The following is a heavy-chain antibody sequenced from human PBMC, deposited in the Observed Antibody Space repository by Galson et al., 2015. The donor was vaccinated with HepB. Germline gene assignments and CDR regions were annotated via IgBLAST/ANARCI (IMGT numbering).Heavy chain of an antibody. D-gene: IGHD3-22*01. V-gene: IGHV3-11*03. CDR1: GFTFSDYY. Sequence: SLRLSCAASGFTFSDYYMSWLRQAPGKGLEWVSYISSSSSYTNYADSVKGRFTISRDNAKNSLYLQMNSLRAEDTAVYYCARWGYDSSGYLDYWGQGALVTVSS. J-gene: IGHJ4*02. CDR2: ISSSSSYT. CDR3: ARWGYDSSGYLDY.